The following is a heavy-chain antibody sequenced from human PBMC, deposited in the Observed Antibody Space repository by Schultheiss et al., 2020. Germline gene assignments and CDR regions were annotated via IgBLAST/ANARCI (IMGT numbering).Heavy chain of an antibody. J-gene: IGHJ4*02. Sequence: GGSLRLSCAASGFTFSSYEMNWVRQAPGKGLEWVAVISYDGSNKYYADSVKGRFTISRDNSKNTLYLQMNSLRAEDTAVYYCARDRHYYDSSGYYYYWGQGTLVTVSS. V-gene: IGHV3-30-3*01. CDR1: GFTFSSYE. CDR2: ISYDGSNK. D-gene: IGHD3-22*01. CDR3: ARDRHYYDSSGYYYY.